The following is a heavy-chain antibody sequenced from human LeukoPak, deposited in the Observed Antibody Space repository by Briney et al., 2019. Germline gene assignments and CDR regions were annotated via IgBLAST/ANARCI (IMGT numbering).Heavy chain of an antibody. V-gene: IGHV1-2*02. CDR1: GYTFTGYY. J-gene: IGHJ4*02. CDR3: ARVYSSSWIPFDY. D-gene: IGHD6-13*01. CDR2: INPNTGDT. Sequence: ASVRVSCKASGYTFTGYYMHWVRQAPGQGLEWMGWINPNTGDTNFAQKFQGRVTMTRDTSISTAYMDLSRLRSDGTAVYYCARVYSSSWIPFDYWGQGTLVTVSS.